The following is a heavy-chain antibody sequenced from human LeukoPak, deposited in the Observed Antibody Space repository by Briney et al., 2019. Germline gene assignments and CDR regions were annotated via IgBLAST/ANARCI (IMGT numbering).Heavy chain of an antibody. D-gene: IGHD3-3*01. CDR1: GYSFTSYW. Sequence: GESLKISCKGSGYSFTSYWIGWVRQMPGKGLEWMGIIYPGDSDTRYSPSFQGQVTISADKSISTAYLQWSSLKASDTAMYYCARHARRITIFGVVINNWFDPWGQGTLVTVSS. CDR3: ARHARRITIFGVVINNWFDP. CDR2: IYPGDSDT. V-gene: IGHV5-51*01. J-gene: IGHJ5*02.